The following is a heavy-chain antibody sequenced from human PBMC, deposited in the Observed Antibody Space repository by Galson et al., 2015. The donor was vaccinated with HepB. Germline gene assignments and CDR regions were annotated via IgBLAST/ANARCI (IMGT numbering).Heavy chain of an antibody. CDR3: ARVGRYYGRTSCSKAGDYSYGLDV. CDR2: INSDGSDS. Sequence: SLRLSCAASGFTFNTPSMHWVRQAPGKGLVWISRINSDGSDSFYADSVKGRFTISRDNAKNTLYLQLSSLRAEDTAVYYCARVGRYYGRTSCSKAGDYSYGLDVWGQGTTVTVSS. D-gene: IGHD2-2*01. J-gene: IGHJ6*02. V-gene: IGHV3-74*01. CDR1: GFTFNTPS.